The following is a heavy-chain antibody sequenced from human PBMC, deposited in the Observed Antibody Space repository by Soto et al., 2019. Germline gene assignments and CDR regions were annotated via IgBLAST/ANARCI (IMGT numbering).Heavy chain of an antibody. CDR2: TYYRSKWYY. V-gene: IGHV6-1*01. Sequence: QRRSLTCGITGSGVSSNSAGWSWVRKTPSRGLEWLGRTYYRSKWYYEYAVSVRGRITINPDTSKNQYSLQLNSVTPEDTAVYFCARGEQYSGRIFDYWGQGTLVSVSS. J-gene: IGHJ4*01. D-gene: IGHD1-26*01. CDR3: ARGEQYSGRIFDY. CDR1: GSGVSSNSAG.